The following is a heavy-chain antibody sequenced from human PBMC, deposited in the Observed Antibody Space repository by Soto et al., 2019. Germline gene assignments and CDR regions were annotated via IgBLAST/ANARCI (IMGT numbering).Heavy chain of an antibody. CDR3: ARGGSRTGTTPYSYGMEL. V-gene: IGHV5-10-1*01. Sequence: GESLKISCKGSGYSFTSYWISWVRQMPVKGLEWMGSIDPSDSYTNYSPSFQGHVTISADKPISTASLPWSSLEASDTAMYYCARGGSRTGTTPYSYGMELCGQGTKVTVSS. CDR1: GYSFTSYW. J-gene: IGHJ6*02. CDR2: IDPSDSYT. D-gene: IGHD1-7*01.